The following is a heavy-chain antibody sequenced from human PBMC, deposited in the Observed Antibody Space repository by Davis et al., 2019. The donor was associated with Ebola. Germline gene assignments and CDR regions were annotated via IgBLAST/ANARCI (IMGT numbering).Heavy chain of an antibody. CDR1: GFTFSSYS. V-gene: IGHV3-21*01. D-gene: IGHD3-22*01. J-gene: IGHJ4*02. CDR3: ARQASLYGSSDS. CDR2: ISSSSSYI. Sequence: GESLKISCAASGFTFSSYSMNWVRQAPGKGLEWVSSISSSSSYIYYADSVKGRFTISRDNSKNTLYLQMNSLRAEDTAVYYCARQASLYGSSDSWGQGTLVTVSS.